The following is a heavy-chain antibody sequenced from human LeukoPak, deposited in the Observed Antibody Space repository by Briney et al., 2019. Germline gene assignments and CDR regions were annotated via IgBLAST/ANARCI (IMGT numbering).Heavy chain of an antibody. J-gene: IGHJ4*02. Sequence: GGSLRLSCAASGFTFSTYSMNWVRQAPGKGLEWVSYISTSSSTIYYPDSVKGRFTISRDNAKNSLFLQMNSLRAEDTAVYYCARDRSVGATTIDYWGQGTLVTVSS. CDR2: ISTSSSTI. CDR1: GFTFSTYS. D-gene: IGHD1-26*01. V-gene: IGHV3-48*04. CDR3: ARDRSVGATTIDY.